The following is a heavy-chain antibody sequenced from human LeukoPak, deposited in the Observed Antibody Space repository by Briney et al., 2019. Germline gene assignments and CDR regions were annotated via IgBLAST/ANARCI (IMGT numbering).Heavy chain of an antibody. CDR3: ARRNGYGWHDY. CDR1: GGSISSDY. V-gene: IGHV4-4*07. J-gene: IGHJ4*02. CDR2: IYSGTT. D-gene: IGHD5-12*01. Sequence: SETLSLTCNVSGGSISSDYWSWIRQPAGKGLEWIGRIYSGTTIYNPPLKSRVTMSVDTSKNQFSLKLTSVTAADTAVYYCARRNGYGWHDYWGQGILVTVSS.